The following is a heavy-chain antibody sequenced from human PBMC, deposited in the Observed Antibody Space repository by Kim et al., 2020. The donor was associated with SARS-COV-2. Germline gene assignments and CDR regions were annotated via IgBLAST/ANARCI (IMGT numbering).Heavy chain of an antibody. CDR2: INCKIDGGST. V-gene: IGHV3-15*01. J-gene: IGHJ4*02. D-gene: IGHD6-13*01. CDR1: GFTFSNDW. CDR3: TTDWGILAAAGDY. Sequence: GGSLRLSCAASGFTFSNDWMSWVRQAPGKGLEWVCRINCKIDGGSTDYSAPVKGRFTISRDDSKNTLYLQMNRLKTEATAVYYCTTDWGILAAAGDYWGQGTLVTVSS.